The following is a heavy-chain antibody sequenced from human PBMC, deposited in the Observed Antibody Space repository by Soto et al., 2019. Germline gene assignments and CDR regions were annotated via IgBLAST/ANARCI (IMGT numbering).Heavy chain of an antibody. CDR1: GYTFTSYA. V-gene: IGHV1-3*01. CDR3: ARDPGYSYADY. J-gene: IGHJ4*02. CDR2: INAGNGNT. D-gene: IGHD5-18*01. Sequence: GASVKVSCKASGYTFTSYAMQWVRQAPGQRLEWMGWINAGNGNTKYSQKSQGRVTITRDTSASTAYMELSSLRSEDTAVYYCARDPGYSYADYWGQGTLVTVSS.